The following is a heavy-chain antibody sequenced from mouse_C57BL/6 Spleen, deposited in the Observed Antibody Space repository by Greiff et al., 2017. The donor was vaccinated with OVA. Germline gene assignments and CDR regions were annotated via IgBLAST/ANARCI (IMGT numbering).Heavy chain of an antibody. CDR3: ARWGTTLQYYFDY. Sequence: VKLVESGPELVKPGDSVKISCKASGYSFTGYFMNWVMQSHGKSLEWIGRINPYNGDTFYNQKFKGKATLTVDKSSSTAHMELRSLTAEDSAVYDCARWGTTLQYYFDYWGQGTTLTVSS. CDR1: GYSFTGYF. D-gene: IGHD1-1*01. V-gene: IGHV1-20*01. CDR2: INPYNGDT. J-gene: IGHJ2*01.